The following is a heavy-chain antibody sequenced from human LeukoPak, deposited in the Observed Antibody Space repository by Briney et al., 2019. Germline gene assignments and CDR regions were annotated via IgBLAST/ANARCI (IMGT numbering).Heavy chain of an antibody. J-gene: IGHJ6*02. CDR1: GFTFSSYS. V-gene: IGHV3-21*01. Sequence: GGSLRLCCAASGFTFSSYSMNWVRQAAGKGLEWVSSISSSSSYIYYADSVKGRFTISRDNAKNSLYLQMNSLRAEDTAVYYCAREVASSSRYYYYGMDVWGQGTTVTVSS. D-gene: IGHD6-13*01. CDR3: AREVASSSRYYYYGMDV. CDR2: ISSSSSYI.